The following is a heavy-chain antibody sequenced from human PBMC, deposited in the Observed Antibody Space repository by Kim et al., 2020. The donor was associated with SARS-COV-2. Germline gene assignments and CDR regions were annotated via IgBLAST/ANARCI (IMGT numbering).Heavy chain of an antibody. D-gene: IGHD6-13*01. Sequence: SETLSLTCTVSGGSISSYYWSWIRQPPGKGLEWIGYIYYSGSTNYNPSLKSRVTISVDTSKNQFSLKLSSVTAADTAVYYCARLSSSSWYSDFDYWGQGT. CDR1: GGSISSYY. CDR2: IYYSGST. V-gene: IGHV4-59*08. CDR3: ARLSSSSWYSDFDY. J-gene: IGHJ4*02.